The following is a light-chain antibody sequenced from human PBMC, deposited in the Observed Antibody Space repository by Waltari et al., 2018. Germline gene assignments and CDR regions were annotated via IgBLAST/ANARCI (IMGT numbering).Light chain of an antibody. CDR1: RKLLYSTNNKDF. Sequence: DIVMTQSPDSLVVYLGERATINCKSSRKLLYSTNNKDFLAWYQQKPGQPPKLLIYWASTRESGVPDRFTGSGSGTDFSLTISSLQAEDVAVYYCQQYYDTPYTFGQGTKLEIK. V-gene: IGKV4-1*01. CDR2: WAS. J-gene: IGKJ2*01. CDR3: QQYYDTPYT.